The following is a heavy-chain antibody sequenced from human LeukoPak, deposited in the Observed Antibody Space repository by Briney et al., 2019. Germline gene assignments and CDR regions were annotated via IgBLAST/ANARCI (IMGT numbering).Heavy chain of an antibody. CDR1: GGSIIGHW. CDR3: ARDYRDITGTVFDY. D-gene: IGHD1-7*01. J-gene: IGHJ4*02. V-gene: IGHV4-59*11. CDR2: IYYSGST. Sequence: SETLSLTCSVSGGSIIGHWWSWIRQPPGEGLEWIGYIYYSGSTNYNPSLKSRVTISVDTSKNQFSLKLSSVTAADTAVYYCARDYRDITGTVFDYWGQGTLVTVSS.